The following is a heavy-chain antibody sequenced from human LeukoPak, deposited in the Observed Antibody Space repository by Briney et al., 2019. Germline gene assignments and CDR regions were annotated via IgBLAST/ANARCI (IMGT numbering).Heavy chain of an antibody. CDR2: ISSSGSTI. D-gene: IGHD5-24*01. Sequence: PGGSLRLSCAASGFTFSDYYMSWIRQAPGKGLEWVSYISSSGSTIYYADSVKGRFTISRDNAKNSLYLQMNSLRAEDTAVYYCARVWVWVEMATGIDYWGQGTLVTVSS. V-gene: IGHV3-11*04. J-gene: IGHJ4*02. CDR3: ARVWVWVEMATGIDY. CDR1: GFTFSDYY.